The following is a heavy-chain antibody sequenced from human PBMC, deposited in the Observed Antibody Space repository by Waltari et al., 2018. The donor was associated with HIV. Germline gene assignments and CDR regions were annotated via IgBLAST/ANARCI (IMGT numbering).Heavy chain of an antibody. CDR1: GGSFSGYY. Sequence: QVQLQQWGARQLKASDTLSLTCAVYGGSFSGYYWTWIRQSPGKGLEWIGEINHSGTTSSRPSRKSRVTSARDTSKKQFALKVTSVTAADTAVYYGAREAGYNSGWYGGYYFDFWGQGALVTVSS. J-gene: IGHJ4*02. V-gene: IGHV4-34*02. CDR2: INHSGTT. CDR3: AREAGYNSGWYGGYYFDF. D-gene: IGHD6-19*01.